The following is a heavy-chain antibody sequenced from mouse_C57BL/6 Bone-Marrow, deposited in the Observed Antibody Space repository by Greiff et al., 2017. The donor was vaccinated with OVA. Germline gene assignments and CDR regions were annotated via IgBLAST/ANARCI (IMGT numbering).Heavy chain of an antibody. V-gene: IGHV1-59*01. J-gene: IGHJ4*01. CDR3: ARVYYYGSSSYAMGY. CDR1: GYTFTSYW. Sequence: QVQLQQPGAELVRPGTSVKLSCKASGYTFTSYWMHWVKQRPGQGLEWIGVIDPSDSYTNYNHKFKGKATLTVDTSSSTAYMQLSSLTSWDSAVYYCARVYYYGSSSYAMGYWGQGTAATVSS. CDR2: IDPSDSYT. D-gene: IGHD1-1*01.